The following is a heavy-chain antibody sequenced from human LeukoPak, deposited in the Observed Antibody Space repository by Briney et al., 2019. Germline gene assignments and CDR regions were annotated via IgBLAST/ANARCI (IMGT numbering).Heavy chain of an antibody. CDR1: GDSISSSSYY. CDR2: IYYSGST. Sequence: SETLSFTCTVSGDSISSSSYYWGWIRQPPGKGLEWIGGIYYSGSTYYNPSLKSRVTISVDTSKNQFSLKLSSVTAADTAVYYCARRGGNDYWGQGTLVTVSS. V-gene: IGHV4-39*01. D-gene: IGHD2-15*01. J-gene: IGHJ4*02. CDR3: ARRGGNDY.